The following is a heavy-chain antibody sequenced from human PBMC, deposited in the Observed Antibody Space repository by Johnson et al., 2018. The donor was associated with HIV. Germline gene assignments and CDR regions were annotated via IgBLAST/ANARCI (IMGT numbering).Heavy chain of an antibody. D-gene: IGHD2-8*01. CDR2: IYSGGST. CDR1: GFTLDDYG. J-gene: IGHJ3*02. V-gene: IGHV3-20*04. Sequence: EVQLVESGGGVVRPGGSLRLSCAASGFTLDDYGMSWVRQAPGKGLEWVSGIYSGGSTYYADSVKGRFTISRDNSKNTLYLQMNTLRAEDTALYYCVKDIWQYMYGAFDIWGQGTMVTVSS. CDR3: VKDIWQYMYGAFDI.